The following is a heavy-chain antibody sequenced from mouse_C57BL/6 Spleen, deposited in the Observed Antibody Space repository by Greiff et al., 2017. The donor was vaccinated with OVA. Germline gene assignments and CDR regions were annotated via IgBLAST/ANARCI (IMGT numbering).Heavy chain of an antibody. V-gene: IGHV14-4*01. CDR2: IDPENGDT. J-gene: IGHJ3*01. CDR3: TTSPFLFAY. Sequence: EVQLQQSGAELVRPGASVKLSCTASGFNIKDDYMHWVKQRPEQGLEWIGWIDPENGDTEYASKFQGKATITADTSSNTAYLQLSSLTSEDTAVYYCTTSPFLFAYWGQGTLVTVSA. CDR1: GFNIKDDY.